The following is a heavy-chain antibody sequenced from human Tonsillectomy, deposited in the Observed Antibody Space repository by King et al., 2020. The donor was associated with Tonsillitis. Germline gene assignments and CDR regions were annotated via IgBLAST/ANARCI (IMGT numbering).Heavy chain of an antibody. V-gene: IGHV4-39*01. D-gene: IGHD5-24*01. CDR3: ARKWATDADLGMDV. CDR1: GGSISSSSYY. J-gene: IGHJ6*02. CDR2: IYYSGST. Sequence: QLQESGPGLVKPSETLSLTCTVSGGSISSSSYYWGWIRQPPGKGLEWIGSIYYSGSTYYNPSLKSRVTISVDTSKNQFSLKLSSVTAADTAVYYCARKWATDADLGMDVWGQGTTVTVSS.